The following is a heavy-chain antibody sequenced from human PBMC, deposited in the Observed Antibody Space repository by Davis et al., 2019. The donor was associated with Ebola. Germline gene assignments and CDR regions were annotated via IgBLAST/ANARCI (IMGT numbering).Heavy chain of an antibody. V-gene: IGHV4-59*01. J-gene: IGHJ4*02. CDR2: IYYSGST. D-gene: IGHD3-22*01. CDR3: AKWRWPDSSGYSDY. Sequence: PSETLSLTCTVSGGSISSYYWSWIRQPPGKGLEWIGYIYYSGSTNYNPSLKSRVTISVDTSKNQFSLKLSSVTAADTAVYYCAKWRWPDSSGYSDYWGQGTLVTVSS. CDR1: GGSISSYY.